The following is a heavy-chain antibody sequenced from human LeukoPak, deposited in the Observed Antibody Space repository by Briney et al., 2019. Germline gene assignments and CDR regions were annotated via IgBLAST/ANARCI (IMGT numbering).Heavy chain of an antibody. J-gene: IGHJ4*02. D-gene: IGHD2-8*01. V-gene: IGHV1-46*01. CDR3: ARDPPGVRYGRPIFDF. CDR1: GYTFTSYY. Sequence: ASVKVSCKASGYTFTSYYMYWVRQAPGQGLEWMGIINPSGDNTNYAQKFQGRVTMTRDKSISTAYMELYSLRSDDTAVYYCARDPPGVRYGRPIFDFWGQGTLVTVSS. CDR2: INPSGDNT.